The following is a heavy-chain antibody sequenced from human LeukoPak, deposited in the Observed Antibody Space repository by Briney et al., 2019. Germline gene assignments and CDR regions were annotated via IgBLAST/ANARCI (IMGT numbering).Heavy chain of an antibody. D-gene: IGHD6-19*01. CDR1: GFTFGDYL. CDR2: ISGGTT. CDR3: SRGSGWLSVY. V-gene: IGHV3-49*03. J-gene: IGHJ4*02. Sequence: GRSLRLSCTASGFTFGDYLMSWFRQAPGKGLEWIGFISGGTTEYAASVKGRFTISRDDSTSIAYLQMNSLTTEDTAVYCCSRGSGWLSVYWGQGTLVTVSS.